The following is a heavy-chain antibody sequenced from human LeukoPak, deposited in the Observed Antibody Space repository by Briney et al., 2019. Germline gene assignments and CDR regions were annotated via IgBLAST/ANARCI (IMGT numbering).Heavy chain of an antibody. J-gene: IGHJ4*02. CDR3: AKVVAAAGTGDY. D-gene: IGHD6-13*01. CDR2: IYTGGNT. V-gene: IGHV3-53*01. CDR1: GFTVSSNY. Sequence: PGGSLRLSCAASGFTVSSNYMNWVRQAPGKGLEWVSLIYTGGNTFYADSVKGRFTISRDISKNTLYLQMNSLRAEDTAVYYCAKVVAAAGTGDYWGQGTLVTVSS.